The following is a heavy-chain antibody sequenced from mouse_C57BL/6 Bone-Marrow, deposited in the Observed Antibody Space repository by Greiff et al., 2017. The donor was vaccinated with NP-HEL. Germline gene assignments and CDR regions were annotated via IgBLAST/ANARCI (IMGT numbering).Heavy chain of an antibody. J-gene: IGHJ1*03. V-gene: IGHV12-3*01. D-gene: IGHD2-3*01. CDR1: GFPFTSGYY. CDR2: ITHSGET. Sequence: LQESGPGLVKPSQSLFLSCSITGFPFTSGYYWFWIRQSPGKPLEWMGYITHSGETFYNPSLQSPISITRETSKNQFFLQLNSVTTEDTAMYYCAGDYDGYWYFDVWGTGTTVTVSS. CDR3: AGDYDGYWYFDV.